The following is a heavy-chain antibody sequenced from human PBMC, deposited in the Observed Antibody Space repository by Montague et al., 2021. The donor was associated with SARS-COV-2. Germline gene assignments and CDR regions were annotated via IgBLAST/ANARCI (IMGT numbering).Heavy chain of an antibody. D-gene: IGHD3-10*01. CDR1: VDLFSGYY. V-gene: IGHV4-34*01. CDR3: AGARWFRILWFGDSQYFDY. CDR2: INRDGNT. J-gene: IGHJ4*02. Sequence: SETLSLTCAVYVDLFSGYYGAWIRQSPGKGLEWIGEINRDGNTNYNPSLEDRVTMSADTSKSQFTPEMRSVTAADTAVYFCAGARWFRILWFGDSQYFDYWGQGTPVTVSS.